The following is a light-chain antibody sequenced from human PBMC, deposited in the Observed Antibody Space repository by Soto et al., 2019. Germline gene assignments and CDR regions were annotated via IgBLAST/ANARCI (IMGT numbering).Light chain of an antibody. Sequence: QSALTQPASLSGSPGQSITISCAGTSTDVGTYNFVSWYQQHPGKAPKLLISEGSKRPSEISYRFSGSKSDNTASLTISGLLDEDDADYYCCLCANFYNVFGTGTKVTVL. J-gene: IGLJ1*01. CDR1: STDVGTYNF. CDR3: CLCANFYNV. V-gene: IGLV2-23*01. CDR2: EGS.